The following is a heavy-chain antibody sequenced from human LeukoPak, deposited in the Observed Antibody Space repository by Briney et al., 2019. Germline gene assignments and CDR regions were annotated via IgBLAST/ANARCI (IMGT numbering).Heavy chain of an antibody. CDR1: GGTFSSYA. CDR3: ARGGIAAAGRFDY. CDR2: IIPIFGTA. D-gene: IGHD6-13*01. Sequence: SVKVSCKASGGTFSSYAISWLRQAPGQGLEWMGRIIPIFGTANYAQKFQGRVTITTDESTSTAYMELSSLRSEDTAVYYCARGGIAAAGRFDYWGQGTLVTVSS. J-gene: IGHJ4*02. V-gene: IGHV1-69*05.